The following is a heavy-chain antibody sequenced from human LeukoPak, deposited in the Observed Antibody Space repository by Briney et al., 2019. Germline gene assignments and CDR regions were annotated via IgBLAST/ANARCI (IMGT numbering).Heavy chain of an antibody. Sequence: ASVKVSGKASGYTFTSYYMHWVRQAPGQGLEWMGIINPSGGSTSYAQKFQGRVTMTRDTSTSTVYMELSSLRSEDTAVYYCARGALLWFGEPNWFDPWGQGTLVTVSS. D-gene: IGHD3-10*01. CDR1: GYTFTSYY. CDR2: INPSGGST. J-gene: IGHJ5*02. V-gene: IGHV1-46*01. CDR3: ARGALLWFGEPNWFDP.